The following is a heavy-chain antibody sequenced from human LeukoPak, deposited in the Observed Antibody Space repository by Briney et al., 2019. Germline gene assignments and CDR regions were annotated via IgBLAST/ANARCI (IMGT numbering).Heavy chain of an antibody. J-gene: IGHJ2*01. CDR3: ARQSPPSLYYTRGFLEWSYPPWYFDL. Sequence: PSETLSLTCTVSGGSISSSSYYWGWIRQPPGKGLEWVGSIYYSGSTYYHPSLKSRVTISVDTSKNQFSLKLSSVTAADTAVYYCARQSPPSLYYTRGFLEWSYPPWYFDLWGRGTLVTVSS. CDR2: IYYSGST. D-gene: IGHD3-3*01. CDR1: GGSISSSSYY. V-gene: IGHV4-39*01.